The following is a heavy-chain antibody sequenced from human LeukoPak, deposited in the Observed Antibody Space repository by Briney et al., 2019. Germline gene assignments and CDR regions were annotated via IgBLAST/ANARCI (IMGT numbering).Heavy chain of an antibody. CDR1: GYTFTLYY. Sequence: ASVKVSCKPSGYTFTLYYIHLGRQAPGQGLECMGIINPSGGSTSYAQKFTGRVTMTRDMSTSTVYMELSSLRSEDTAVYYCARGQSQRSRPDRYNWFDTWGQGTLVTVSS. V-gene: IGHV1-46*01. J-gene: IGHJ5*02. D-gene: IGHD1-26*01. CDR3: ARGQSQRSRPDRYNWFDT. CDR2: INPSGGST.